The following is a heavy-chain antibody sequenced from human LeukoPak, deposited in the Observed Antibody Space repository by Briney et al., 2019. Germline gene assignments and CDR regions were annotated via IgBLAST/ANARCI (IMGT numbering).Heavy chain of an antibody. CDR1: GGSFTNNA. V-gene: IGHV1-69*06. CDR3: TRGKGFVGHFDF. D-gene: IGHD3-3*01. CDR2: ILPIFGTA. Sequence: ASVKVSCKVSGGSFTNNAISWVRQAPGQGPEWMGRILPIFGTAEYAERFQGRLTLTADKSTTTAYIELTSLKIEDTALYFCTRGKGFVGHFDFWGQGTLVTLSS. J-gene: IGHJ4*02.